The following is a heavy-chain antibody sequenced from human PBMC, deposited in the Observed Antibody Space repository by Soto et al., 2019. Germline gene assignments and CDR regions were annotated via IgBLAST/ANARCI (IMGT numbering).Heavy chain of an antibody. CDR2: INHSGST. J-gene: IGHJ4*02. D-gene: IGHD6-13*01. Sequence: QVQLQQRGAGLLKPSETLSLTCAVYGGSFSGYYWSWIRQPPGKGLEWIGEINHSGSTNYNPSLKSRVTISVDTSKNQFSLKLSSVTAADTAVYYCARRRLSSSWVDYWGQGTLVTVSS. CDR1: GGSFSGYY. CDR3: ARRRLSSSWVDY. V-gene: IGHV4-34*01.